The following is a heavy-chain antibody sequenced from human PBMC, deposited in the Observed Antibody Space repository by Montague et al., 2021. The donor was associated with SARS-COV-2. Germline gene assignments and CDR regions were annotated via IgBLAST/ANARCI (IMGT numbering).Heavy chain of an antibody. CDR1: GGSMNNYY. V-gene: IGHV4-59*01. Sequence: SETLSLTCTVSGGSMNNYYWSWIRQPPGKGLEWIGYINYSGSTHYNPSXXSRVTLSKDTSKNQFSLRLTSVTAADTAIYFCARAPIYRSSWYAYFDYWGQGTLVTVSS. CDR2: INYSGST. D-gene: IGHD6-13*01. J-gene: IGHJ4*02. CDR3: ARAPIYRSSWYAYFDY.